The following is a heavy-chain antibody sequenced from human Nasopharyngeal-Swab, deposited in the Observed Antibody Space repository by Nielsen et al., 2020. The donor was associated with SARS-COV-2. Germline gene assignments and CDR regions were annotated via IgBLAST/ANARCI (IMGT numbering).Heavy chain of an antibody. CDR2: ISSSGNTM. V-gene: IGHV3-48*03. CDR1: GFTFSSSP. J-gene: IGHJ4*02. D-gene: IGHD1-26*01. CDR3: ARSPGGSYFDS. Sequence: PLRLSFAASGFTFSSSPMIWFRQAPGKGLEWVSYISSSGNTMYYADSVKGRFTISRDNAKNSLYLQMNSLRAEDTTVYYCARSPGGSYFDSWGQGTLVTVSS.